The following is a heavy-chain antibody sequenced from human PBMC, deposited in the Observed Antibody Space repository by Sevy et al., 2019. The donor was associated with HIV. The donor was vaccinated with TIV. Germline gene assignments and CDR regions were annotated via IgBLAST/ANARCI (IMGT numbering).Heavy chain of an antibody. Sequence: SETLSLTCAVSGDSISNNNWWSWVRQPPGKGLEWIGEVYHTGNTNYNPSLKSRVTISLGKSRNQFSLNLSSVTAADTAVYYCARDPGSCSGAVCSYYFDFWGQGTLVTVSS. CDR1: GDSISNNNW. D-gene: IGHD2-8*02. J-gene: IGHJ4*02. CDR2: VYHTGNT. CDR3: ARDPGSCSGAVCSYYFDF. V-gene: IGHV4-4*02.